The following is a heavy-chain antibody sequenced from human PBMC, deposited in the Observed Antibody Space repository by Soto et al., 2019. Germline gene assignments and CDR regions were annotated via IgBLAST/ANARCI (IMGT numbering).Heavy chain of an antibody. J-gene: IGHJ4*02. CDR2: INHSGST. CDR3: ARVAWGSGLVY. Sequence: QVQLQQWGAGLLKPSETLSLTCAVYGGSFSGYYWSWIRQPPGKGLEWIGEINHSGSTNYNPSLTSRVTISVDTSKNQLSLKLSAVTAADTAVYYCARVAWGSGLVYWGQGTLVTVSS. V-gene: IGHV4-34*01. D-gene: IGHD6-19*01. CDR1: GGSFSGYY.